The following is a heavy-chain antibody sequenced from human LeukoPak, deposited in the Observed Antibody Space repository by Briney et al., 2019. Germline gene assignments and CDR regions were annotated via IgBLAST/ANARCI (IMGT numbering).Heavy chain of an antibody. V-gene: IGHV4-59*12. Sequence: GSLRLSCAASGFTFSSYSMNWVRQPPGKGLEWIGSIYYSGSTSYNPPLKSRVTMTVDTSKSQFSLKLSSVTAADTAVYFCARSPHIWFAERGWFDPWGQGTLVTVSS. D-gene: IGHD3-10*01. CDR3: ARSPHIWFAERGWFDP. CDR1: GFTFSSYS. J-gene: IGHJ5*02. CDR2: IYYSGST.